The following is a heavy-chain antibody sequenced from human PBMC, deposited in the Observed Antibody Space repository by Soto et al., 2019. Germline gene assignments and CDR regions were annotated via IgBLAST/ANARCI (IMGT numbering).Heavy chain of an antibody. CDR3: ARDPGRTYYYYGMDV. CDR1: GFTFSSYA. Sequence: QVQLVESGGGVVQPGRSLRLSCAASGFTFSSYAMHWVRQAPGKGLEWVAVISYDGSNKYYADSVKGRFTISRDNSKNSLYLHMNSLRTEDTAVYYCARDPGRTYYYYGMDVWGQGTTVTVSS. CDR2: ISYDGSNK. V-gene: IGHV3-30-3*01. J-gene: IGHJ6*02.